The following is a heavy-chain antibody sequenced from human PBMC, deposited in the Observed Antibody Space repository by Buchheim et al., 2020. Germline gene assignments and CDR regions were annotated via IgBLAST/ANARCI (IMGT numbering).Heavy chain of an antibody. D-gene: IGHD4-17*01. CDR1: GFTFSSYA. Sequence: EVQLLESGGGLVQPGGSLRLSCAASGFTFSSYAMSWVRQAPGKGLEGVSAIIGSGGSTYYADSVKGRFTISRDNSKNTLYPQMSSLRADDTAVYYCAKRYGAYQNSPSDYWGQGTL. CDR2: IIGSGGST. CDR3: AKRYGAYQNSPSDY. J-gene: IGHJ4*02. V-gene: IGHV3-23*01.